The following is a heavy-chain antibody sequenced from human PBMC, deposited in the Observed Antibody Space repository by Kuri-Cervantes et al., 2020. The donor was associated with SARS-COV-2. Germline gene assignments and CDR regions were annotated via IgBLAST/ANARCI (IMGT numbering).Heavy chain of an antibody. CDR3: ARGRYTNSWYYFDY. V-gene: IGHV3-53*01. CDR1: GFTVSDYY. Sequence: LSLTCAASGFTVSDYYMTWVRQAPGKGLEWVSVIYVHRTEYADSVKGRFTISRDNSNNTVYLQMNSLRAEDAAVYYCARGRYTNSWYYFDYWGQGTLVTVSS. J-gene: IGHJ4*02. CDR2: IYVHRT. D-gene: IGHD6-13*01.